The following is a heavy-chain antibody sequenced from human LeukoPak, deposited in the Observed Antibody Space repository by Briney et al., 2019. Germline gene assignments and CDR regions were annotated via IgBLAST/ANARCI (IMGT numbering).Heavy chain of an antibody. CDR3: ARAPWELDD. D-gene: IGHD1-26*01. V-gene: IGHV3-74*01. Sequence: GTSLRLSCAASGFTVTRYAIHWVRQAPGKGLVWVSRISGDGRSTTYADSVKGRFTISRDNAKNTLYLQMNSLRAEDTAVYYCARAPWELDDWGQGTTVTVSS. CDR1: GFTVTRYA. CDR2: ISGDGRST. J-gene: IGHJ6*02.